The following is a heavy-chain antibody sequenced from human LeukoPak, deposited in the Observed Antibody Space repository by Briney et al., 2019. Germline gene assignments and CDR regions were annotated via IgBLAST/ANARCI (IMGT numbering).Heavy chain of an antibody. J-gene: IGHJ4*02. V-gene: IGHV3-21*01. CDR3: ARVPGYSSSWFDY. Sequence: GGSLRLSCAASEFTSSSYSMNWVRQAPGKGLEWVSSISSSSSYIYYADSVKGRFTISRDNAKTSLYLQMNSLRAEDTAVYYCARVPGYSSSWFDYWGQGTLVTASS. CDR1: EFTSSSYS. D-gene: IGHD6-13*01. CDR2: ISSSSSYI.